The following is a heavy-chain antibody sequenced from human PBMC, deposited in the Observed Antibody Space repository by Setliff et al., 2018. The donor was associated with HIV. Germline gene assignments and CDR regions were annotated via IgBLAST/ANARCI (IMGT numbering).Heavy chain of an antibody. CDR3: AKGAGGGTYVSDFYYMGV. D-gene: IGHD1-26*01. CDR1: GFTFGHYV. V-gene: IGHV3-9*03. Sequence: GGSLRLSCAASGFTFGHYVMHWVWQPPGKGLEWVAGITWSSGGVGYADSVKGRFTVSRDNAKNSLYLQMNSLRAEDMALYYCAKGAGGGTYVSDFYYMGVWGKGTTVTVS. CDR2: ITWSSGGV. J-gene: IGHJ6*03.